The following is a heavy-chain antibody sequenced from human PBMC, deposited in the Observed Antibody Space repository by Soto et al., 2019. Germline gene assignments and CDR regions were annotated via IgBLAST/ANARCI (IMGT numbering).Heavy chain of an antibody. CDR1: GFTFSSYA. CDR3: ARVSSSWFQYYFDY. D-gene: IGHD6-13*01. Sequence: GGSLRLSCAASGFTFSSYAMHWVRQAPGKGLEWVAVISYDGSNKYYADSVKGRFTISRDNSKNTLYLQINSLRAEDTAVYYCARVSSSWFQYYFDYWGQGTLVTVSS. J-gene: IGHJ4*02. V-gene: IGHV3-30-3*01. CDR2: ISYDGSNK.